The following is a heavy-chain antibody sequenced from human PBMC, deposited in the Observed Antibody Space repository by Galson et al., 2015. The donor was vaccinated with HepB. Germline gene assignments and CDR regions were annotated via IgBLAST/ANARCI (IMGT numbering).Heavy chain of an antibody. J-gene: IGHJ6*02. V-gene: IGHV6-1*01. CDR2: TYYRSKWYN. CDR1: GDSVSSNSAA. CDR3: ARVLVDCSSTSCYYYYYYGMDV. Sequence: AISGDSVSSNSAAWNWIRQSPSRGLEWLGRTYYRSKWYNDYAVSVKSRITINPDTSKNQFSLQLNSVTPEDTAVYYCARVLVDCSSTSCYYYYYYGMDVWGQGTTVTVSS. D-gene: IGHD2-2*01.